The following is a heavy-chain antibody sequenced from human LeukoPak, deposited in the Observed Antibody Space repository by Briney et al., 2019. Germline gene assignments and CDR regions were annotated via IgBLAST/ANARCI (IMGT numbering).Heavy chain of an antibody. CDR1: GGSISSYY. CDR3: ARDGCSSTSCPNYFGY. J-gene: IGHJ4*02. D-gene: IGHD2-2*01. V-gene: IGHV4-4*07. Sequence: SETLSLTCTVSGGSISSYYWSWIRQPAGKGLEWIGRIYTSGSTNYNPSLKSRVTMSVDTSKNQFSLKLSSVTAADTAVYYCARDGCSSTSCPNYFGYWGQGTLVTVSS. CDR2: IYTSGST.